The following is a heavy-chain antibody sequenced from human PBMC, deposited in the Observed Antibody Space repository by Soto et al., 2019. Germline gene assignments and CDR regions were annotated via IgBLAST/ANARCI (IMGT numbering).Heavy chain of an antibody. CDR1: GGSFSGYY. V-gene: IGHV4-34*01. D-gene: IGHD1-26*01. Sequence: QSQTLSLTCAVSGGSFSGYYWSWIRQPPGKGLEWIGEINHSGSTNYNPSLKSRVTISVDTSKNQFSLKLSSVTAADTAVYYCASGVLAQAGATTNYFDYWGQGTLVTVSS. J-gene: IGHJ4*02. CDR2: INHSGST. CDR3: ASGVLAQAGATTNYFDY.